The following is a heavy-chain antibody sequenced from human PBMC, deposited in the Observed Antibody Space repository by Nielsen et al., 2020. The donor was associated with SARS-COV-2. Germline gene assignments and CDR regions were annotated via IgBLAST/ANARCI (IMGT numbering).Heavy chain of an antibody. CDR2: VYHTGST. V-gene: IGHV4-31*03. CDR1: GGSIKTASYY. CDR3: ARGIRPRHVFDI. Sequence: SETPSLTCTVSGGSIKTASYYWSWIRQHPEWGLEWVGYVYHTGSTYYNAALESRVTISADMSKNQFSLELTSLTAADTAVYYCARGIRPRHVFDIWGQGTMVTVSS. J-gene: IGHJ3*02. D-gene: IGHD1-14*01.